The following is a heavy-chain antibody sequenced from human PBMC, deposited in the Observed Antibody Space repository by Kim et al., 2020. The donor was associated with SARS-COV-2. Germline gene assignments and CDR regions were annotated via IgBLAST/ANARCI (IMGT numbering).Heavy chain of an antibody. J-gene: IGHJ4*02. V-gene: IGHV3-23*01. CDR3: AKEPAVAAKRGFDY. Sequence: ADSVKSRFTIYRDNSKKTLYLRMNSLGDEDTDVYYCAKEPAVAAKRGFDYWGQGTLVTVSS. D-gene: IGHD6-19*01.